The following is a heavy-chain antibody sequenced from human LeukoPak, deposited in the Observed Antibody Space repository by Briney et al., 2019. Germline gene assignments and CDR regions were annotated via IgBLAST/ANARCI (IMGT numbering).Heavy chain of an antibody. CDR3: ARDGCSSSSCYAIQYFDY. J-gene: IGHJ4*02. CDR2: ITGSSSYI. D-gene: IGHD2-2*01. V-gene: IGHV3-21*06. CDR1: EFTFRTYS. Sequence: GGSLRLFCAASEFTFRTYSMNWVRQAPGKGLEWVSSITGSSSYIFYADSVKGRFTISRDNARNSLYLQMNSLRAEDTAVYYCARDGCSSSSCYAIQYFDYWGQGALVTVSS.